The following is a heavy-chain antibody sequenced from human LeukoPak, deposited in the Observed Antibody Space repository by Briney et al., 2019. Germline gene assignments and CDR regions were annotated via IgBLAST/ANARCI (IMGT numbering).Heavy chain of an antibody. V-gene: IGHV4-4*07. D-gene: IGHD5-24*01. J-gene: IGHJ3*02. Sequence: PSETLSLTCTVSGVSISSYYWSWIRQPAGKGLEWIGRIYASGSTNYNPSLKSRVTMSFDTSKNQFSLTLTSVTAADTAVYYCARARDGNSLGSFNIWGQGTMVTVSS. CDR3: ARARDGNSLGSFNI. CDR1: GVSISSYY. CDR2: IYASGST.